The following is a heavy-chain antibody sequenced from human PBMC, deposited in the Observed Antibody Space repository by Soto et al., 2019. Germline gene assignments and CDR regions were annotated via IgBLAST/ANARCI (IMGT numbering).Heavy chain of an antibody. D-gene: IGHD3-16*01. V-gene: IGHV4-59*08. CDR2: IYYSGST. J-gene: IGHJ3*02. CDR1: GGSSSSYY. CDR3: ARTGEVSFDI. Sequence: PSETLSLTCTVSGGSSSSYYLSWIRQPPGKGLEWIGYIYYSGSTNYNPSLKSRVTISVDTSKNQFSLKLSSVTAADTAVYYCARTGEVSFDIWGQGTMVTVSS.